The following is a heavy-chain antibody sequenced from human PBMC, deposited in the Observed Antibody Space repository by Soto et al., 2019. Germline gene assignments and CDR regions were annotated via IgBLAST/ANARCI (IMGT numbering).Heavy chain of an antibody. D-gene: IGHD2-2*01. CDR3: ARTYCSSTSCYQGAFDI. J-gene: IGHJ3*02. CDR1: GGSISSGGYY. CDR2: IYYSGST. V-gene: IGHV4-31*03. Sequence: LSLTCTVSGGSISSGGYYWSWIRQHPGKGLEWIGYIYYSGSTYYNPSLKSRVTISVDTSKNQFSLKLSSVTAADTAVYYCARTYCSSTSCYQGAFDIWGQGTMVTVSS.